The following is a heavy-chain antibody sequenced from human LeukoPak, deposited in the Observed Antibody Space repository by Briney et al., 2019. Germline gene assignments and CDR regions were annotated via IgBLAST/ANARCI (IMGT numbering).Heavy chain of an antibody. J-gene: IGHJ4*02. CDR2: IYHSGNT. D-gene: IGHD6-13*01. Sequence: GSLRLSCAASGFTFSSYGMHWVRQPPGKGLEWIGEIYHSGNTNFNPSLKSRVTISIDKSKNQFSLKLSSVTAADTAVYYCARETSSALNGIDYWGQGALVTVSS. CDR3: ARETSSALNGIDY. CDR1: GFTFSSYG. V-gene: IGHV4-4*02.